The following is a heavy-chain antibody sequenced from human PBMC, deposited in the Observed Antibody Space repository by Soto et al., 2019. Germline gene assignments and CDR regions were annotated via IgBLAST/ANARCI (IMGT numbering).Heavy chain of an antibody. D-gene: IGHD6-13*01. Sequence: QVQLQQWGAGLLKPSETLSLTCAVYGGSFSGYYWSWIRQPPGKGLEWIGEINHSGSTNYNPSLKSRVTISVDTSKRQFSLKLSSVTASETAVYYCARCIAGTAGGMDVWGQGTTVTVSS. J-gene: IGHJ6*02. V-gene: IGHV4-34*01. CDR3: ARCIAGTAGGMDV. CDR1: GGSFSGYY. CDR2: INHSGST.